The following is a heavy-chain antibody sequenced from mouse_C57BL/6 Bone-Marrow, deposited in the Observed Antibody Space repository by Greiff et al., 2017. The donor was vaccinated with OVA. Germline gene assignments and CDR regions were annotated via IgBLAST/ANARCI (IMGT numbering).Heavy chain of an antibody. CDR1: GYTFTSYG. D-gene: IGHD2-2*01. CDR2: IYPRSGNT. J-gene: IGHJ4*01. CDR3: ASPLYYGYAAY. Sequence: VKLMESGAELARPGASVKLSCKASGYTFTSYGISWVKQRTGQGLEWIGEIYPRSGNTYYNEKFKGKATLTADKSSSTAYMELRSLTSEDSAVYFCASPLYYGYAAYWGQGTSVTVSS. V-gene: IGHV1-81*01.